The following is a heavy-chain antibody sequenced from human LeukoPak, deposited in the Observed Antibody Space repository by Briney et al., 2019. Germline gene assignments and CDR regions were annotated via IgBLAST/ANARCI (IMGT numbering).Heavy chain of an antibody. CDR1: GYTFTGHY. CDR3: ARSSQRGDIVVVPAAPSDAFDI. D-gene: IGHD2-2*01. Sequence: GASVKVSCKASGYTFTGHYIHWVRQAPGQGLEWMGWINPNSGGTNYAQKFQGRVTMTRDTSISTAYMELSRLRSDDTAVYYCARSSQRGDIVVVPAAPSDAFDIWGQGTMVTVSS. CDR2: INPNSGGT. V-gene: IGHV1-2*02. J-gene: IGHJ3*02.